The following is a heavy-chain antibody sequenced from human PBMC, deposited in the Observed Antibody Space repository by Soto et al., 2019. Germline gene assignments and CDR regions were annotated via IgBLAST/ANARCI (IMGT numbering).Heavy chain of an antibody. Sequence: EVQLVESGGGLVKPGGSLSLSCAASGFTFSSYSMNWVRQAPGKGLEWVSSISSSSSYIYYADSVKGRFTISRDNAKNSLYLQMNSLRAEDTAVYYCATGEYYYDSSGYYYCWGQGTLVTVSS. D-gene: IGHD3-22*01. J-gene: IGHJ4*02. CDR1: GFTFSSYS. CDR2: ISSSSSYI. V-gene: IGHV3-21*01. CDR3: ATGEYYYDSSGYYYC.